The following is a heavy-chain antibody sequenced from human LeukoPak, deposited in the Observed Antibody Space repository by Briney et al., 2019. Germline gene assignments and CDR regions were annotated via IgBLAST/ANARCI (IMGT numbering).Heavy chain of an antibody. CDR2: ISFEGNNK. V-gene: IGHV3-30*14. D-gene: IGHD5-12*01. Sequence: GRSRRLSCAPSALTFSSYAIHWVRQGPGEGLEWVAVISFEGNNKYYAYSVKGRFTITRDNSKNTLSLQMNSLRPEDTAVYYCARDRGVATMDYWGQGSLVTVSS. CDR1: ALTFSSYA. CDR3: ARDRGVATMDY. J-gene: IGHJ4*02.